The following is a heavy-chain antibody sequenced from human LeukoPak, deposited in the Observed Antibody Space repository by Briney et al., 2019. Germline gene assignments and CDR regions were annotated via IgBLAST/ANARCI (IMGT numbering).Heavy chain of an antibody. Sequence: SETLSLTCTVSGGSISSYYWSWIRQPPGKGLEWIGYIYYSGSTNYNPSLKSRVTISVDTSKNQFSLKLSSVTAADTAVYYCARGSKDTAIYRYGVAASYYYYMDVWGKGTTVTVSS. D-gene: IGHD5-18*01. CDR3: ARGSKDTAIYRYGVAASYYYYMDV. CDR2: IYYSGST. CDR1: GGSISSYY. J-gene: IGHJ6*03. V-gene: IGHV4-59*01.